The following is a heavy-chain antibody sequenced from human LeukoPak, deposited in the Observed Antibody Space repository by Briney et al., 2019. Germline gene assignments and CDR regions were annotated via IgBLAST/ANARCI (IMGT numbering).Heavy chain of an antibody. D-gene: IGHD6-13*01. CDR2: ISWNSGRI. J-gene: IGHJ6*03. CDR3: AKGYSSTYYYYYMDV. Sequence: GGALRLSCARSGLTFDDYAMQGVGQAPGRGVEGVAGISWNSGRIDYADSVKGGLTISRDNAKKSLYLQMNSLRGEERGLYYCAKGYSSTYYYYYMDVWGKATTVTVSS. CDR1: GLTFDDYA. V-gene: IGHV3-9*01.